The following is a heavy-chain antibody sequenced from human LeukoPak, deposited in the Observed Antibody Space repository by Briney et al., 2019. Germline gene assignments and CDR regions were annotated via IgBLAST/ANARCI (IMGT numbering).Heavy chain of an antibody. D-gene: IGHD3-10*01. V-gene: IGHV3-21*04. J-gene: IGHJ4*02. CDR3: AKQVRGVQGIGDY. Sequence: PGGSLRLSCAASGFTFSSYSMNWVRQAPGKGLEWVSSISSSSSYIYYADSVKGRFTISRGNSKNTLYLQMNSLRAEDTAVYYCAKQVRGVQGIGDYWGQGTLVTVSS. CDR1: GFTFSSYS. CDR2: ISSSSSYI.